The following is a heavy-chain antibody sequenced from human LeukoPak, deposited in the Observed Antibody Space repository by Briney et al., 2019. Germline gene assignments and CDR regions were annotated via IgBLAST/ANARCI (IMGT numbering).Heavy chain of an antibody. CDR1: GYSFTSYW. CDR2: IYPGDSDT. V-gene: IGHV5-51*01. J-gene: IGHJ6*02. D-gene: IGHD4-17*01. CDR3: ARQTVMDYYYYGMDV. Sequence: GESLKIYCKGSGYSFTSYWIGWVRQMPGKGLESMEIIYPGDSDTRYSPSFQGQVTISADKSISTAYLQWSSLKASDTAMYYCARQTVMDYYYYGMDVWGRGTTVTVSS.